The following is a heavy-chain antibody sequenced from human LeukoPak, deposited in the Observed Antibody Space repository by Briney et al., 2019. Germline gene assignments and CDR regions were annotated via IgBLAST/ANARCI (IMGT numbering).Heavy chain of an antibody. Sequence: GGSLRRSCAASGFTVSSNYMSWVRQAPGKGLEWVSVIYSGGGTYYADSVKGRFTISRDNSKNTLYLQMNSLRAEDTAVYYCARDTHLGNFDYWGQGTLVTVSS. V-gene: IGHV3-53*01. CDR3: ARDTHLGNFDY. J-gene: IGHJ4*02. CDR1: GFTVSSNY. CDR2: IYSGGGT. D-gene: IGHD7-27*01.